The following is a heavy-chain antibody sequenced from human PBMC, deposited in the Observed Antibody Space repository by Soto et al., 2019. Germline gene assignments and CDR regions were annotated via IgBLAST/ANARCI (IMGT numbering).Heavy chain of an antibody. CDR2: ISNSGTAT. Sequence: GGSLRLSCLASGFTFSSTAISWVRQAPGKGLDWVSAISNSGTATYYADSVKGRFTISKDNSENTVFLQMNSLRADDTALYYCTTGGYWGQGTQVTVSS. J-gene: IGHJ4*02. V-gene: IGHV3-23*01. CDR1: GFTFSSTA. CDR3: TTGGY.